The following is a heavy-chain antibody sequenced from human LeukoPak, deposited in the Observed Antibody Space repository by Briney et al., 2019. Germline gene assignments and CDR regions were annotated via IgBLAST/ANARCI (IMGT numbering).Heavy chain of an antibody. CDR3: AKFGAAATGNWFDP. CDR2: INSDGSIT. CDR1: GFTFTTYW. Sequence: GGSLRLSCAASGFTFTTYWMHWVRQAPGKGLVWVSHINSDGSITSYADSVKGRFTISRDNAKNTLYLQMNSLRAEDTAVYYCAKFGAAATGNWFDPWGQGTLVTVSS. J-gene: IGHJ5*02. V-gene: IGHV3-74*01. D-gene: IGHD6-13*01.